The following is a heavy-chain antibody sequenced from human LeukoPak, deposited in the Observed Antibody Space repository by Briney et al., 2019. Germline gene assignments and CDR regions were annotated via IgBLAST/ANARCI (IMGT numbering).Heavy chain of an antibody. CDR3: ARDSFAGLGSSFDY. CDR1: GFTFSSYS. J-gene: IGHJ4*02. CDR2: ISSSSSTI. D-gene: IGHD3-10*01. Sequence: GGSLRLSCAASGFTFSSYSMNWVRQAPGKGLEWVSYISSSSSTIYYADPVKGRFTISRDNAKNSLYLQMNSLRAEDTAVYYCARDSFAGLGSSFDYWGQGTLVTVSS. V-gene: IGHV3-48*01.